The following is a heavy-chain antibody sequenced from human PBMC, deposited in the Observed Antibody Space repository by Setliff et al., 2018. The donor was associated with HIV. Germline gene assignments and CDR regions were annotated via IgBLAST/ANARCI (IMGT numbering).Heavy chain of an antibody. J-gene: IGHJ2*01. V-gene: IGHV4-31*03. CDR2: IYYSGST. CDR3: ARWDDSSGSYFGAGSPWYFDL. Sequence: PSETLSLTCTVSGGSISSGGYYWSWIRQHPGKGLEWIGYIYYSGSTYYNPSLKSRVTISVDTSKNQFSLKLSSVTAADTAMYYCARWDDSSGSYFGAGSPWYFDLWGRGTLVTVSS. CDR1: GGSISSGGYY. D-gene: IGHD3-10*01.